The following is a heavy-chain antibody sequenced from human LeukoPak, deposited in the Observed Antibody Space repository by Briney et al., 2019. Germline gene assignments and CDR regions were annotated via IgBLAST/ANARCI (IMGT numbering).Heavy chain of an antibody. V-gene: IGHV3-33*01. CDR3: ATVRGSDWYMDY. J-gene: IGHJ4*02. CDR2: IWYDGSRD. D-gene: IGHD6-19*01. Sequence: GTSLRLSCAASGFTFRNYGMNWVRQAPGKGLEWVALIWYDGSRDYYVDFVKGRFTVSRDNSKNTLYLQMKNSRAEDTAVYYCATVRGSDWYMDYWGQGTLVTVSS. CDR1: GFTFRNYG.